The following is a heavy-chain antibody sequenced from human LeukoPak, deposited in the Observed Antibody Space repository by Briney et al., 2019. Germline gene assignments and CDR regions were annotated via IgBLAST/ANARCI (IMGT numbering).Heavy chain of an antibody. Sequence: PGGSLRLSCAASGFTFSSYWMSWVRQAPGKGLEWVANIKQDGSEKYYVDSVKGRFTISRDNAKNSLYLQMNGLRAEDTAVYYCARDRYYYGSGSYSSPNYYFDYWGQGTLVTVSS. CDR2: IKQDGSEK. V-gene: IGHV3-7*01. D-gene: IGHD3-10*01. J-gene: IGHJ4*02. CDR3: ARDRYYYGSGSYSSPNYYFDY. CDR1: GFTFSSYW.